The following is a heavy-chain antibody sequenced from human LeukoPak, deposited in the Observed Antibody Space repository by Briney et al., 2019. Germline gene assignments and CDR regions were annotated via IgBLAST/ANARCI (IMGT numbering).Heavy chain of an antibody. J-gene: IGHJ3*02. V-gene: IGHV3-48*03. CDR1: GFTFSSYD. CDR3: ARGRRPDAFDI. CDR2: ISSSGSTT. Sequence: GGSLRLSCAASGFTFSSYDMHWVRQAPGKGLEWVSYISSSGSTTHYADSVKGRFTISGDNAKNSLYLQMNSLRAEDTAVYYCARGRRPDAFDIWGQGTRVTVSS.